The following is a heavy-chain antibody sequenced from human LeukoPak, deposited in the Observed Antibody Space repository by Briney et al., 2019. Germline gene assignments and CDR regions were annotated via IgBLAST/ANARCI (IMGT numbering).Heavy chain of an antibody. CDR2: IYYSGST. CDR1: GGSISSGDYY. J-gene: IGHJ6*02. Sequence: SETLSLTCTVSGGSISSGDYYWSWIRQPPGKGLEWIGYIYYSGSTNYNPSLKSRVTISVDTSKNQFSLKLSSVTAADTAVYYCARRLVALGDYNKYYYYYYGMDVWGQGTTVTVSS. D-gene: IGHD4-11*01. CDR3: ARRLVALGDYNKYYYYYYGMDV. V-gene: IGHV4-61*08.